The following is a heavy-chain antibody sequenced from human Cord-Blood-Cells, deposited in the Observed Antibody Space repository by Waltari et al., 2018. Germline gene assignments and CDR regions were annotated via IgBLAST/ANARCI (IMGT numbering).Heavy chain of an antibody. CDR3: ARSYGAAGTCFQH. D-gene: IGHD6-13*01. CDR1: GYPFTGYY. J-gene: IGHJ1*01. Sequence: QVQLVQSGAEVKKPGASVKVSCKASGYPFTGYYMHWVRQAPGQGLELMGRINPNSGGTNYAQKFQGRVTMTRDTSISTAYMELSRLRSDDTAVYYCARSYGAAGTCFQHWGQGTLVTVSS. CDR2: INPNSGGT. V-gene: IGHV1-2*06.